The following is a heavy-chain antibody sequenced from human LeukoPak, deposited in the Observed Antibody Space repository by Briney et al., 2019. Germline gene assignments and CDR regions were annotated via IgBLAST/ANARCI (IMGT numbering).Heavy chain of an antibody. CDR3: ARDKIVGPTTLDY. J-gene: IGHJ4*02. CDR2: IKQDGYEK. V-gene: IGHV3-7*01. Sequence: GGSLRLSCAASGFTFSGYWMSWVRQTPEKGLEWVANIKQDGYEKYYVDSVKGRFTISRDNAKNSLYLQMNSLRADDTAIYYCARDKIVGPTTLDYWGQGTLVTVST. CDR1: GFTFSGYW. D-gene: IGHD1-26*01.